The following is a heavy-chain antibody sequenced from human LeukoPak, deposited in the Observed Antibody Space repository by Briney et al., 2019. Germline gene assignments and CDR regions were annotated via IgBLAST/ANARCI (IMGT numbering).Heavy chain of an antibody. CDR1: AGTFTIYA. D-gene: IGHD3-9*01. CDR2: IIPIFGTA. Sequence: GASVTVSFTASAGTFTIYAISWVRQAPAQGLEWMGGIIPIFGTANYAQKFQGRVTITADESTSTAYMELNSLRSEDTAVYYCARGQDSLTGYSVFDIWSQGTMVTVSA. V-gene: IGHV1-69*13. CDR3: ARGQDSLTGYSVFDI. J-gene: IGHJ3*02.